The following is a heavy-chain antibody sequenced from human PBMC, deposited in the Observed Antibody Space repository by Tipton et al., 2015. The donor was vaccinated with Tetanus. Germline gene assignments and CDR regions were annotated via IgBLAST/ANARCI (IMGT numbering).Heavy chain of an antibody. Sequence: TLSLTCTVSGGSISSGGYYWSWIRQPPGKGLEWIGEINHSGSTNYNPSLKSRVTISVDTSKNQFSLKLSSVTAADTAVYYCARESVVAANHHCYYGMDVWGQGTTVTVSS. J-gene: IGHJ6*02. CDR1: GGSISSGGYY. CDR2: INHSGST. V-gene: IGHV4-39*07. D-gene: IGHD2-15*01. CDR3: ARESVVAANHHCYYGMDV.